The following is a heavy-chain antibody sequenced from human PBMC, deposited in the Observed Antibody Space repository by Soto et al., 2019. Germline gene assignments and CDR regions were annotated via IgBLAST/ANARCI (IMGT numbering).Heavy chain of an antibody. D-gene: IGHD2-2*01. CDR3: ARRGGYCSSTSCRTEDYYYGMDV. J-gene: IGHJ6*02. V-gene: IGHV5-10-1*01. Sequence: GESLKISCKGSGYSFTSYWISWVRQMPGKGLEWMGSIDPSDSYTNYSPSFQGHVTISADKSISTAYLQWSSLKASDTAMYYCARRGGYCSSTSCRTEDYYYGMDVWGQRTTVTVSS. CDR2: IDPSDSYT. CDR1: GYSFTSYW.